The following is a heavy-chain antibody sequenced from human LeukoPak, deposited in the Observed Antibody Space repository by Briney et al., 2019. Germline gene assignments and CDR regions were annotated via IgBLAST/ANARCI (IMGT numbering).Heavy chain of an antibody. J-gene: IGHJ6*03. CDR2: ISSSGSTI. Sequence: PGGSLRLSCAASGFTFSDYYMSWIRQAPGKGLEWVSYISSSGSTIYYADSVKGRFTISRDNAKNSLYLQMNSLRAEDTAVYYCARDSIPLYCSSTSCSYPPYYYYYMDVWGKGTTVTVSS. CDR3: ARDSIPLYCSSTSCSYPPYYYYYMDV. D-gene: IGHD2-2*01. CDR1: GFTFSDYY. V-gene: IGHV3-11*01.